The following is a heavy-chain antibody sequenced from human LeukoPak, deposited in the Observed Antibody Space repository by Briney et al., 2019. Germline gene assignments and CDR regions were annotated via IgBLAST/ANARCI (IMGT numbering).Heavy chain of an antibody. CDR3: ARYRHLGY. J-gene: IGHJ4*02. CDR1: GFTFSGYW. CDR2: INQNGGEK. Sequence: PGGSLRLSCADSGFTFSGYWKNWVRQAPGKGLGWVANINQNGGEKYYVDSVKGRFTIPRDNGKNSLYLQMNSLRAEDTAVYYCARYRHLGYWGQGTLVTVSS. V-gene: IGHV3-7*01.